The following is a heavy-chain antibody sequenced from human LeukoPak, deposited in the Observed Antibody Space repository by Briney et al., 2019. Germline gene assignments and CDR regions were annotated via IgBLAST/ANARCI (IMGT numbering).Heavy chain of an antibody. V-gene: IGHV4-34*01. J-gene: IGHJ6*03. CDR2: INHRGSP. CDR3: ARTGVDAAMPGWYYYYLDV. D-gene: IGHD5-18*01. Sequence: SETLSLTCAVYGGSFSGYYWTWIRQPPGKGLEWIGEINHRGSPNYNPSLNSRVTISLDTSKNQFSLTLSSVTAADTAVYYCARTGVDAAMPGWYYYYLDVWGKGTTVTVSS. CDR1: GGSFSGYY.